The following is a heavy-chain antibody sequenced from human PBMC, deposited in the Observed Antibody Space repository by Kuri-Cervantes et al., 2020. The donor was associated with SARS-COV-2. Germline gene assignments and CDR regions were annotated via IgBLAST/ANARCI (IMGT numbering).Heavy chain of an antibody. V-gene: IGHV3-20*04. CDR1: GFTFDDYG. Sequence: GESLKISCAASGFTFDDYGMSWVRRAPGKGLEWVSGINWNGGSTGYADSVKGRFTISRDNAKNSLYLQMNSLRAEDTAVYYCARGLSRKPFDYWGQGTLVTVSS. CDR3: ARGLSRKPFDY. CDR2: INWNGGST. J-gene: IGHJ4*02.